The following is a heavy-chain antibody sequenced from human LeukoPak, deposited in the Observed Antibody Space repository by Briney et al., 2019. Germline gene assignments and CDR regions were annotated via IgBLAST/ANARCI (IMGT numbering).Heavy chain of an antibody. CDR1: GFTFSSNS. J-gene: IGHJ4*02. CDR3: AKRAGGSWYGFDY. Sequence: GGSLRLSCAASGFTFSSNSMNWVRQAPGKGLEWVSSISSSSSYIYYADSVKGRFTISRDNSKNTLYLQMNSLRAEDTAVYYCAKRAGGSWYGFDYWGQGTLVTVSS. V-gene: IGHV3-21*04. D-gene: IGHD6-13*01. CDR2: ISSSSSYI.